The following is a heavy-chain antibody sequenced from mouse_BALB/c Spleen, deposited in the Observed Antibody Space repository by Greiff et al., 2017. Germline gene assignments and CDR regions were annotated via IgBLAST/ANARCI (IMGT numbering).Heavy chain of an antibody. CDR2: INPNNGGT. J-gene: IGHJ4*01. V-gene: IGHV1-26*01. CDR1: GYTFTDYY. Sequence: VQLQQSGPELVKPGASVKMSCKASGYTFTDYYMQWVKQSHGKSLEWIGDINPNNGGTSYNQKFKGKATLTVDKSSSTAYMQLNSLTSEDSAVYYCARRIYYAMDYWGQGTSVTVSS. CDR3: ARRIYYAMDY.